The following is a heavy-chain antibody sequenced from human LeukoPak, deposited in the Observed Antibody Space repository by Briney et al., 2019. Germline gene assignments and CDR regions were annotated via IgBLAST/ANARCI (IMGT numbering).Heavy chain of an antibody. CDR3: ARFYWNYKGFDY. CDR2: ISAYNGNT. CDR1: VYIVTTYG. J-gene: IGHJ4*02. D-gene: IGHD1-7*01. V-gene: IGHV1-18*01. Sequence: ASGKVSCKAAVYIVTTYGISCVRQAPGQRLQGMGWISAYNGNTNSAQKLQGRVTMTTDTSPSTAYLELRSLRSDDTAVYYCARFYWNYKGFDYWGQGTLVTVSS.